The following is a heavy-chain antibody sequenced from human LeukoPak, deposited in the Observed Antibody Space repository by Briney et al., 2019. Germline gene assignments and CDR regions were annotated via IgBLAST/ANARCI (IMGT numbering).Heavy chain of an antibody. CDR3: ARGRGRETYYYDSSGYYYLDY. CDR2: ISSSGITI. D-gene: IGHD3-22*01. Sequence: SGGSLRLSCAASGFTFSDYYMTWIRQAPGKGLEWVSYISSSGITIYYADSVKGRFTISRDNSKNTLYLQMNSLRAEDTAVYYCARGRGRETYYYDSSGYYYLDYWGQGTLVTVSS. CDR1: GFTFSDYY. J-gene: IGHJ4*02. V-gene: IGHV3-11*01.